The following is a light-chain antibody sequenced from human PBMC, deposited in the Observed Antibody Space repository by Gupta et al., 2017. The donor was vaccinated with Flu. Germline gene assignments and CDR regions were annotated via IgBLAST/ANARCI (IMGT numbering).Light chain of an antibody. CDR2: GAS. J-gene: IGKJ4*01. CDR1: ISNY. V-gene: IGKV1-39*01. Sequence: ISNYLNWYQQTSGKAPKLLIYGASTLQSGVPSRFSGSASGTDFTLTISSLQPEDSATSYCQQSHSTPLTFGGGPKVDI. CDR3: QQSHSTPLT.